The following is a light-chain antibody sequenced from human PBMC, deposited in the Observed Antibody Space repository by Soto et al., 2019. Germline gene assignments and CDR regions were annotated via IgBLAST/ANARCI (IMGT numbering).Light chain of an antibody. V-gene: IGLV3-21*02. CDR3: HGWDSSSTPDV. CDR1: NIGRKS. Sequence: SYELTQPPSVSGAPGQTARITCGGNNIGRKSVHWYQQKPGQAPVLVLYDDSDRPSGLPERFSGSNSRNTATLTISRVEAGDEADYYCHGWDSSSTPDVFGTATKLTVL. J-gene: IGLJ1*01. CDR2: DDS.